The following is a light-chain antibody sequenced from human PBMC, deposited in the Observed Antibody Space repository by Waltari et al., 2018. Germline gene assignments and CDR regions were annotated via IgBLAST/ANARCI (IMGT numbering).Light chain of an antibody. V-gene: IGKV3-11*01. CDR3: QQRAVWPPN. J-gene: IGKJ4*01. CDR2: NAS. Sequence: VVLTQSPATLSLSAGEGATRSCRASQNINTFLAWYQQKPGQAPRLLIYNASNRATGVPFRFSGGGSGTDFTLTISSLEPEDFAVYYCQQRAVWPPNFGGGTKVEIK. CDR1: QNINTF.